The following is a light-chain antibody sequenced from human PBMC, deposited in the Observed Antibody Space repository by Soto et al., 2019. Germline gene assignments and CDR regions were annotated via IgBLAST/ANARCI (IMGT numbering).Light chain of an antibody. CDR3: QSYDSSLSAYV. Sequence: LTQPPSASGSPGQSVTISCTGTSSDVGKYDYVSWFQHHPGKAPKLIIYEVSKRPSGVPDRFSGSKSGSTASLTVSGLQTEDEADYYCQSYDSSLSAYVFATGTKVTVL. J-gene: IGLJ1*01. V-gene: IGLV2-8*01. CDR1: SSDVGKYDY. CDR2: EVS.